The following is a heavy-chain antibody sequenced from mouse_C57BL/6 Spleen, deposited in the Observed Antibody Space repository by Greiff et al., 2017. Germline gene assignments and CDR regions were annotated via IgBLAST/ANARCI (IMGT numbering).Heavy chain of an antibody. CDR1: GYTFTSYW. J-gene: IGHJ3*01. V-gene: IGHV1-50*01. CDR2: IDPSDSYT. Sequence: QVQLQQPGAELVKPGAPVKLSCKASGYTFTSYWMQWVKQRPGQGLEWIGEIDPSDSYTNYNQKFKGKATLTVDTSSSTAYMQLSSLTSEDSAVYYCASPSMGFAYWGQGTLVTVSA. CDR3: ASPSMGFAY.